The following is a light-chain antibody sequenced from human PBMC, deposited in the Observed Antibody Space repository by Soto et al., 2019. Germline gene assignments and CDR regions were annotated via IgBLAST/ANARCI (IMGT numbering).Light chain of an antibody. V-gene: IGKV1-39*01. CDR2: SAS. Sequence: IQLTQSPSSLSVSIGVRVTINCRASQGLSSYLNWYRQKPGKAPELLIYSASTLQTGVPSRFSGSGSETDFTLTISSLQSEELATYYCQQSHSTPYTFGQGTKLEL. J-gene: IGKJ2*01. CDR1: QGLSSY. CDR3: QQSHSTPYT.